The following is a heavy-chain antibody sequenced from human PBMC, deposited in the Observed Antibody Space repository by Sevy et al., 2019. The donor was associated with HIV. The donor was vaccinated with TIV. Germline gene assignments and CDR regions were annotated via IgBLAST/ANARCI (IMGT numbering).Heavy chain of an antibody. D-gene: IGHD2-15*01. CDR1: GYTFSIYR. CDR2: ISHHTGDT. CDR3: ARAFCTSGRCYSLAY. Sequence: ASVKVSCKVSGYTFSIYRITWVRQAPGQGLEWMGWISHHTGDTKFAENFQDRVTMSTDTSTATAYMGLSSLRSDDTAVDYWARAFCTSGRCYSLAYWGQGTLVTVSS. J-gene: IGHJ4*02. V-gene: IGHV1-18*01.